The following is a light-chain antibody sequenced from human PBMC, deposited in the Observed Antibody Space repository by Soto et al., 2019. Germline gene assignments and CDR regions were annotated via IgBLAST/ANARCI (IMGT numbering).Light chain of an antibody. CDR3: QQFGSSPEYT. V-gene: IGKV3-20*01. Sequence: EIVLTQSPGTLSLSPGERATLSCRASQSVSSSQLAWYQQKPGQAPRLLIYGASTTATGIPDRFSGGGSGTDFTLTISRLEPEDFEVYYCQQFGSSPEYTFGQGTKLEVK. CDR1: QSVSSSQ. CDR2: GAS. J-gene: IGKJ2*01.